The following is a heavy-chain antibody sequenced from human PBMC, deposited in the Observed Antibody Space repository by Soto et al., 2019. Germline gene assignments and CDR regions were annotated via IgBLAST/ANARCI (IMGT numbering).Heavy chain of an antibody. V-gene: IGHV4-4*02. J-gene: IGHJ4*02. CDR2: IYHSGNT. D-gene: IGHD3-10*01. CDR1: GGSISSSNW. CDR3: ARSWGEGRVDY. Sequence: QVRLQESGPGLVKPSGTLSLTCAVSGGSISSSNWWSWVRQPPGKGLEWIGEIYHSGNTNYNPSLKSRVTMAVDKSRNQFSLKLSSVTAADTAVYYCARSWGEGRVDYWGQGTLVTVSS.